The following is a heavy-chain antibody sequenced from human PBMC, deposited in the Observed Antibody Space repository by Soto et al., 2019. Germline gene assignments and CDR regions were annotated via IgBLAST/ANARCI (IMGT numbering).Heavy chain of an antibody. V-gene: IGHV1-69*06. CDR2: IIHIFGTA. CDR1: GGTFSSYA. D-gene: IGHD3-16*02. Sequence: SVKVSCKDSGGTFSSYAISWVRQAPGQGLEWMGGIIHIFGTANYAQKFPGRVTITPDKSTSTAYMELSSLRSEDTAVYYCARPRLRVGESSCRPYDAFDIWGQGTMVTVSS. CDR3: ARPRLRVGESSCRPYDAFDI. J-gene: IGHJ3*02.